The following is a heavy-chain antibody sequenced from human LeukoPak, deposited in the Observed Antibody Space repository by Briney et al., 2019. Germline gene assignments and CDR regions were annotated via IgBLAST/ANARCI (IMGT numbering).Heavy chain of an antibody. CDR3: ARDFNTYYDSSGYYHRPFDY. Sequence: SETLSLTCTVSGGSISSSSYYWGWIRQPPGKGLEWIGSIYYSGSTYYNPSLKSRVTISVDTSKNQFSLKLSSVTAADTAVYYCARDFNTYYDSSGYYHRPFDYWGQGTLVTVSS. J-gene: IGHJ4*02. D-gene: IGHD3-22*01. V-gene: IGHV4-39*07. CDR1: GGSISSSSYY. CDR2: IYYSGST.